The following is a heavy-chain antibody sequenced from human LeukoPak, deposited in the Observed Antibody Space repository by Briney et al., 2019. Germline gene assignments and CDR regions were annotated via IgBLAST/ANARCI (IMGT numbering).Heavy chain of an antibody. V-gene: IGHV3-11*01. J-gene: IGHJ6*03. CDR2: ISSSGSTI. CDR1: GFTSSDYY. CDR3: ARRSTDGFGPYYMDV. D-gene: IGHD3/OR15-3a*01. Sequence: KPGGSLRLSCAASGFTSSDYYMSWIRQAPGKGLEWVSYISSSGSTIYYADSVKGRFTISRDNDKNSLYLQMNSLRAEDTAVYYCARRSTDGFGPYYMDVWGKGTTVTVSS.